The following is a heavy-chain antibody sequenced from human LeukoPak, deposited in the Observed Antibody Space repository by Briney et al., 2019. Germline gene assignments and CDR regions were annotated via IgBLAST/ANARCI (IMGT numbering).Heavy chain of an antibody. Sequence: PSETLSLTCTVSGGSVSDYYWSWIRQSPGKGLEWIGYIYYTGTSYNPSLKSRVTISADTSKNQFSLKLSSVTAADTAVYYCARDVGDYWGQGTLVTVSS. D-gene: IGHD1-26*01. CDR1: GGSVSDYY. J-gene: IGHJ4*02. CDR2: IYYTGT. CDR3: ARDVGDY. V-gene: IGHV4-59*02.